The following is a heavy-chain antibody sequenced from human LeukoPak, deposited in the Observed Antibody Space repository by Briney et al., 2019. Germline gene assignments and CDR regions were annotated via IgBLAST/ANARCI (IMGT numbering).Heavy chain of an antibody. CDR3: ARGYGSGSAFGY. Sequence: GGSLRLSCAASGFTFSSYAMSWVRQAPGKGLGWVSVIYSGGSTYYADSVKGRFTISRDNCKNTLYLQMNSLRAEDTAVYYCARGYGSGSAFGYWGQGTLVTVSS. V-gene: IGHV3-53*01. CDR1: GFTFSSYA. CDR2: IYSGGST. D-gene: IGHD3-10*01. J-gene: IGHJ4*02.